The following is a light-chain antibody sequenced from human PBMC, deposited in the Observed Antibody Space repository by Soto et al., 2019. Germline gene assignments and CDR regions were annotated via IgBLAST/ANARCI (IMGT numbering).Light chain of an antibody. J-gene: IGLJ3*02. V-gene: IGLV4-69*01. CDR1: SGHSSYA. Sequence: QLVLTQSPSASASLGASVKLTCTLSSGHSSYAIAWHQQQPEKGPRYLMKLNSDGSHSKGDGIPDRVSGSSSGAERYLTSSSLQSEDEADYYCQTWGTGIHVFGGGTKLTVL. CDR2: LNSDGSH. CDR3: QTWGTGIHV.